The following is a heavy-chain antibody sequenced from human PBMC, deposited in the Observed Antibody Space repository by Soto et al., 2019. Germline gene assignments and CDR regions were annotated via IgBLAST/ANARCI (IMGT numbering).Heavy chain of an antibody. D-gene: IGHD3-10*01. CDR3: ARHGAPGYYGSGGIFDY. J-gene: IGHJ4*02. CDR1: GGSISSGGYY. Sequence: TLSLTCTVSGGSISSGGYYWSWIRQHPGKGLEWIGYIYYSGSTYYNPSLKSRVTISVDTSKNQFSLKLSSVTAADTAVYYCARHGAPGYYGSGGIFDYWGQGTLVTVSS. V-gene: IGHV4-31*03. CDR2: IYYSGST.